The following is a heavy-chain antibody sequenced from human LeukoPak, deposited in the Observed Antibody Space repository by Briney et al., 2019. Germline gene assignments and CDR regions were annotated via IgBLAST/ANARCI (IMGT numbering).Heavy chain of an antibody. CDR1: GFTFSSYG. CDR3: ARVNLYYDSGGSPHFDY. Sequence: GGSLRLSCAASGFTFSSYGMHWVRRAPGKGLEWVANIKQHGSETYYVDSVKGRFTISRDNAKNSLYLQMNSLRAEDTAVYYCARVNLYYDSGGSPHFDYWGQGTLVTVSS. J-gene: IGHJ4*02. D-gene: IGHD3-22*01. V-gene: IGHV3-7*01. CDR2: IKQHGSET.